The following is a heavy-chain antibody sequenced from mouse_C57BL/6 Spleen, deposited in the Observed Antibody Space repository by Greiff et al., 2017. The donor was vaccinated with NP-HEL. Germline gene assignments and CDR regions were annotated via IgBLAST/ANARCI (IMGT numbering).Heavy chain of an antibody. CDR2: IRPNSGST. CDR3: ARGDSSGVFAY. J-gene: IGHJ3*01. CDR1: GYTFTSYW. V-gene: IGHV1-64*01. D-gene: IGHD3-2*02. Sequence: VQLQQPGAELVKPGASVKLSCKASGYTFTSYWMHWVKQRPGQGLEWIGMIRPNSGSTNYNEKFKSKATLTVDKSSSTAYMQLSSLTSEDSAVYYCARGDSSGVFAYWGQGTLVTVSA.